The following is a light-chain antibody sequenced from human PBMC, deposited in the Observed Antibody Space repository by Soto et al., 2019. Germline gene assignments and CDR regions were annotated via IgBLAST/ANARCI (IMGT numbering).Light chain of an antibody. V-gene: IGLV2-14*03. Sequence: QSALTQPASVSGSPGQSITISCIGTSNDVGSYNFVSWYQKHPNTAPRLIIYDVSNRPSGVSNRFSGSKSDNTASLTISGLQAEDEADYYCSSYTRSSTVLFGEGTKVTVL. CDR3: SSYTRSSTVL. CDR1: SNDVGSYNF. J-gene: IGLJ2*01. CDR2: DVS.